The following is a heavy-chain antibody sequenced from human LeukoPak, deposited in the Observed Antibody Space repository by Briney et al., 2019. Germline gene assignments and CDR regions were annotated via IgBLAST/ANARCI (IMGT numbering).Heavy chain of an antibody. CDR1: GFTFSSYS. CDR3: ARDRIFGVVIMSGFDY. V-gene: IGHV3-21*01. D-gene: IGHD3-3*02. CDR2: ISSSSSYI. J-gene: IGHJ4*02. Sequence: GGSLRLSCAASGFTFSSYSMNWVRQAPGKGLEWVSSISSSSSYIYYADSVKGRFTISRDNAKNSLYLQMNSLRAEDTAMYYCARDRIFGVVIMSGFDYWGQGTLVTVSS.